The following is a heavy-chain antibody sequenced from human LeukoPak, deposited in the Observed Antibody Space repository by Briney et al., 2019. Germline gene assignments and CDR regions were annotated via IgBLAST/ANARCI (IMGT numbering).Heavy chain of an antibody. Sequence: GGSLRLSCAASGFTFSSSSMNWVRQAPGKGLEWVSSISSSSNYIYYADSVKGRFTISRDNAKSSLYLQMNSLRAEDTAVYYCASILSWWYFQHWGQGTLVTVSS. CDR2: ISSSSNYI. CDR3: ASILSWWYFQH. CDR1: GFTFSSSS. V-gene: IGHV3-21*01. D-gene: IGHD2-15*01. J-gene: IGHJ1*01.